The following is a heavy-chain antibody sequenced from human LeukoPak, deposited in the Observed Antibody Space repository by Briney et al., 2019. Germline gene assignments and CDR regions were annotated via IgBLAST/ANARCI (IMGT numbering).Heavy chain of an antibody. Sequence: GASVKVSCKTSAYTFTGYYMLWVRQAPGRGLEWMGWINPNSGDTNYSQKFQGRVTMTRDTSINTVYMELSSLRYDDTAVYYCARGDLNWDAFDIWGQRTMVTVSS. CDR1: AYTFTGYY. J-gene: IGHJ3*02. CDR3: ARGDLNWDAFDI. V-gene: IGHV1-2*02. CDR2: INPNSGDT.